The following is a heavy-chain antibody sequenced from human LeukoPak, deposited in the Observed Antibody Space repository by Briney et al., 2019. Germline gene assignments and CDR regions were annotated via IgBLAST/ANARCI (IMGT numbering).Heavy chain of an antibody. CDR3: ARDGLLVVPAAIWDYYYDYYMDV. V-gene: IGHV1-46*01. J-gene: IGHJ6*03. Sequence: ASVKVSCKASGGTFSSYAISWVRQAPGQGLEWMGIINPSGGSTSYAQKFQGRVTMTRDTSTSTVYMELSSLRSEDTAVYYCARDGLLVVPAAIWDYYYDYYMDVWGKGTTVTVSS. CDR2: INPSGGST. D-gene: IGHD2-2*02. CDR1: GGTFSSYA.